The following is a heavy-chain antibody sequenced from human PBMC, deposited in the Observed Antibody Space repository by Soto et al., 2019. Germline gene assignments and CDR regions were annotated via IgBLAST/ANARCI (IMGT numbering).Heavy chain of an antibody. CDR1: GFTFDDYT. D-gene: IGHD3-10*01. CDR3: AGSGKITMPSVDGMDV. Sequence: GGSLRLSCAASGFTFDDYTMHWVRQAPGKGLEWVSLISWDGGSTYCADSVKGRFTISRDNSKNSLYLQMNSLRTEDTALYYCAGSGKITMPSVDGMDVWGQGTTVTVSS. CDR2: ISWDGGST. V-gene: IGHV3-43*01. J-gene: IGHJ6*02.